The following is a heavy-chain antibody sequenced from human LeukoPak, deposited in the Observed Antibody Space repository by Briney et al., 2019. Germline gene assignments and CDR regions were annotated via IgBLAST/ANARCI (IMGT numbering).Heavy chain of an antibody. D-gene: IGHD5-24*01. V-gene: IGHV4-59*12. Sequence: SETLSLTCTVSGGSISSYYWSWIRQPPGKGLQWIGYIYYSGSTNYNPSLKSRVTISVDTSKNQFSLKLSSVTAADTAVYYCASSNVEMGTTHAFDIWGQGTMVTVSS. CDR3: ASSNVEMGTTHAFDI. CDR2: IYYSGST. J-gene: IGHJ3*02. CDR1: GGSISSYY.